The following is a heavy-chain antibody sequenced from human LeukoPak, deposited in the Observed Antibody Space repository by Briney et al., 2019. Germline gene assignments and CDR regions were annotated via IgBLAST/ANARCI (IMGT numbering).Heavy chain of an antibody. J-gene: IGHJ6*03. Sequence: SETLSLTCTVSGGSISSSSYYWGWIRQPPGRGLEWIGSIYYSGSTYYNPSLKSRVTISVDTSKNQFSLKLSSVTAADTAVYYCARQGLDDMITFGGVIVYYYYYMDVWGKGTTVTISS. CDR1: GGSISSSSYY. V-gene: IGHV4-39*01. CDR3: ARQGLDDMITFGGVIVYYYYYMDV. D-gene: IGHD3-16*02. CDR2: IYYSGST.